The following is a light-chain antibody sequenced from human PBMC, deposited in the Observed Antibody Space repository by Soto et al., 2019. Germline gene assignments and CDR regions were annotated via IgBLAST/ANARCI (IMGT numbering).Light chain of an antibody. CDR3: QKRSSWPIT. CDR1: QSVSNF. Sequence: DIVLTQSPATLSLSPGESATLSCRASQSVSNFLAWYLQRPGQAPRLLIFDESKRAAGVPARLSGSGSGTDLNLTISILEPEDFAVYYCQKRSSWPITFGQGTRLEIK. V-gene: IGKV3-11*01. CDR2: DES. J-gene: IGKJ5*01.